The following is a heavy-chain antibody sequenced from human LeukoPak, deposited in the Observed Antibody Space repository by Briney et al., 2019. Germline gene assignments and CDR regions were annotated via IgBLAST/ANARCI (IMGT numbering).Heavy chain of an antibody. CDR2: IRSKAYSGTT. V-gene: IGHV3-49*04. Sequence: GGSLRLSCTASGFTFGDYAMSWVRQAPGQGLERVGFIRSKAYSGTTEYAASVKGRFTISRDDSKSIAYLQMNSLKTEDTAVYYCTRVESSRGVDYWGQGTLVTVSS. D-gene: IGHD2-2*01. CDR1: GFTFGDYA. CDR3: TRVESSRGVDY. J-gene: IGHJ4*02.